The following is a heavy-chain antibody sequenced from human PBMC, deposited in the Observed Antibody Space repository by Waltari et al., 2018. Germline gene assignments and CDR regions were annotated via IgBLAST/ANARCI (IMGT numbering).Heavy chain of an antibody. Sequence: EVQLVESGGGLIQPGGSLRLSCAASGFTVSSNYMSWVRQAPGKGLEWVSVIYSGGSTYYADSVKGRFTISRDNSKNTLYLQMNSLRAEDTAVYYCARVAPRHYYYYYGMDVWGQGTTVTVSS. J-gene: IGHJ6*02. CDR1: GFTVSSNY. V-gene: IGHV3-53*01. CDR3: ARVAPRHYYYYYGMDV. CDR2: IYSGGST.